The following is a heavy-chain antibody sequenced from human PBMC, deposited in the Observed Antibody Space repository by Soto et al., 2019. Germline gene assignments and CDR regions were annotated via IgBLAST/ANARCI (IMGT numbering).Heavy chain of an antibody. CDR2: IKQDGSER. D-gene: IGHD2-15*01. V-gene: IGHV3-7*01. J-gene: IGHJ4*02. CDR3: ARTDPSGGISYRHVDD. CDR1: GFTFSNYW. Sequence: EVQLVESGGGLVQPGGSLRLSCAASGFTFSNYWMSWVRQAPGKGLEWVANIKQDGSERYYVDSVKGRFTISTDNAKNSRFLQMNSLRPEATAVYYCARTDPSGGISYRHVDDWGQGTLVTVSS.